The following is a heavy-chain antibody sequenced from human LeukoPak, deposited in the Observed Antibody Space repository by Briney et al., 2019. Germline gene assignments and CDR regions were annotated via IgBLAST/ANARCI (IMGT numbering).Heavy chain of an antibody. J-gene: IGHJ4*02. CDR2: IRYDGSNK. Sequence: GGSLRLSCAASGFTFSSYGMHWVRQAPGKGLEWVAFIRYDGSNKYYADSVKGRFTISRDNSKNTLYLQMNSLRAEDTAVYYCAKDMVSGGYDYVWGTRTNFDYWGQGTLVTVSS. CDR1: GFTFSSYG. CDR3: AKDMVSGGYDYVWGTRTNFDY. V-gene: IGHV3-30*02. D-gene: IGHD3-16*01.